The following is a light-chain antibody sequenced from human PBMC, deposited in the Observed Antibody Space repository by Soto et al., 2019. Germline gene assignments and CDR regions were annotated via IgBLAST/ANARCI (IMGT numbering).Light chain of an antibody. Sequence: QSVLTQPPSVSGTPGQGVTISCSGSTSNIGENSVGWFQQLPGTAPKVVIYVTNKRPSGVPDRFSGSKSGTSAYLAISGLRSEDEADYYCAAWDGSLNGHVFGTGTKVTVL. V-gene: IGLV1-44*01. CDR1: TSNIGENS. CDR2: VTN. CDR3: AAWDGSLNGHV. J-gene: IGLJ1*01.